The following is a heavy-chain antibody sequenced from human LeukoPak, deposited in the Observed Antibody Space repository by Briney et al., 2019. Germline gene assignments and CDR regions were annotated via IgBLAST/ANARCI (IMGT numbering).Heavy chain of an antibody. V-gene: IGHV3-15*01. J-gene: IGHJ4*02. D-gene: IGHD3-10*01. CDR3: TTFSYYYGSGGYYSFDY. CDR1: GFTFSNAW. CDR2: IKSKTGGGTT. Sequence: GGSLRLSCAASGFTFSNAWMSWVRQAPGKGLEWVGRIKSKTGGGTTDYAVPGKGRFTISRADSKNPLYLQMNSLKTEHTAVYYCTTFSYYYGSGGYYSFDYWGQGTLVTVSS.